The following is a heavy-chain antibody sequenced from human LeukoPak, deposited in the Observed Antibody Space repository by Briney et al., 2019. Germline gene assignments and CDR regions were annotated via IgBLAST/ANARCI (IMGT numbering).Heavy chain of an antibody. V-gene: IGHV4-31*03. D-gene: IGHD6-13*01. CDR3: ARSSSWSSDY. Sequence: SQTLSLTCTVSGGSISSGGYYWSWIRQHPGKGLEWIGYIYYSGSTYYNPSLRSRVTISVDTSNNQFSLKLSSVTAADTAVYYCARSSSWSSDYWGQGTLVTVSS. CDR2: IYYSGST. CDR1: GGSISSGGYY. J-gene: IGHJ4*02.